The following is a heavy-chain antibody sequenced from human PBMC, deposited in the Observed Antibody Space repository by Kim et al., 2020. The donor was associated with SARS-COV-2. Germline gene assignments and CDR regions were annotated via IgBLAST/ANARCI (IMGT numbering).Heavy chain of an antibody. J-gene: IGHJ4*02. CDR2: IWTSGGT. V-gene: IGHV4-61*02. D-gene: IGHD3-10*01. CDR1: GGSISSNTYY. CDR3: ARDRSGVGLYYFDY. Sequence: SETLSLTCIVSGGSISSNTYYWNWIRQPAGKGLEWIGRIWTSGGTDYSPSLKSRVTMSIDASRNQFSLKLNSVTASDTAVYYCARDRSGVGLYYFDYWGQGLLVTVSS.